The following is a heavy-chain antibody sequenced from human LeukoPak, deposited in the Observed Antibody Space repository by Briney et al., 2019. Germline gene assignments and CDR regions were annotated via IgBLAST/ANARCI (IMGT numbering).Heavy chain of an antibody. V-gene: IGHV4-59*01. J-gene: IGHJ3*02. CDR1: GGSISYYY. CDR3: ATLTGGDDAFDI. D-gene: IGHD4-23*01. CDR2: VYYSGST. Sequence: PSETLSLTCTVSGGSISYYYWSWIRQPPGKGRQWIGYVYYSGSTNYNPSLKSRVTISVDTSKNQFSLKLTSVTPADTAVYYCATLTGGDDAFDIWGQGTMVTVSS.